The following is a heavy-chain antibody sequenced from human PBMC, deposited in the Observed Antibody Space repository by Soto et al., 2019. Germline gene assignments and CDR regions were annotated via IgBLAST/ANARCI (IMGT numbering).Heavy chain of an antibody. CDR2: INSDGSST. J-gene: IGHJ6*02. Sequence: EVQLVESGGGLVQPGGSLRLSCAASGFTFSSYWMHWVRQAPGKGLVWVSRINSDGSSTSYADSVKGRFTISRDNAKNTLYLQMNSLRAEDTAVYYCARGGHYYDPRSYYGMDVWGQGTTVTVSS. V-gene: IGHV3-74*01. CDR3: ARGGHYYDPRSYYGMDV. CDR1: GFTFSSYW. D-gene: IGHD3-22*01.